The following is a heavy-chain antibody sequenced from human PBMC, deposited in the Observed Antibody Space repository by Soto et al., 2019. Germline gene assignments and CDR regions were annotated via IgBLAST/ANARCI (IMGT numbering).Heavy chain of an antibody. Sequence: WGSLTLSWAPSGFTYSDYYTSWFRPAPGWGLAWVSYISSSSSYTNYADSVKGRFTSSRDNAKNSLYLQMNSLRAEDTAVYYCARGGDTQYTMIVALGAFDIWGEGTMVTVSS. V-gene: IGHV3-11*06. J-gene: IGHJ3*02. CDR3: ARGGDTQYTMIVALGAFDI. CDR2: ISSSSSYT. CDR1: GFTYSDYY. D-gene: IGHD3-22*01.